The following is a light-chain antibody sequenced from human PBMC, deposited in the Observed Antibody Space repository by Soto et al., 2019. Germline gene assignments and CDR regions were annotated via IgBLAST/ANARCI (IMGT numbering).Light chain of an antibody. CDR3: QQYGSSGRT. CDR1: QSVSSN. V-gene: IGKV3-20*01. CDR2: GAS. J-gene: IGKJ1*01. Sequence: EIVMTQSPATLSVSPGERATLSCRASQSVSSNLAWYQQKPGQAPRLLIYGASNRATGIPARFSGSGSGTDFTLTISRLEPEDFAVYYCQQYGSSGRTFGQGTKVDI.